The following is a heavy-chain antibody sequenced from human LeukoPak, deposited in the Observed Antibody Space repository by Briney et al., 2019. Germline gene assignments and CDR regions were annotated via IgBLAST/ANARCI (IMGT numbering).Heavy chain of an antibody. J-gene: IGHJ4*02. CDR1: GYTFTSYG. CDR3: ARDIRDQLPYY. D-gene: IGHD2-2*01. CDR2: ISAYNGNT. V-gene: IGHV1-18*04. Sequence: ASVNVSCKASGYTFTSYGISWVRPAPGQGLEWMGWISAYNGNTNYAQKLQGRVTMTTDTSTSTAYMELRSLRSDDTAVYYCARDIRDQLPYYWGQGTLVTVSS.